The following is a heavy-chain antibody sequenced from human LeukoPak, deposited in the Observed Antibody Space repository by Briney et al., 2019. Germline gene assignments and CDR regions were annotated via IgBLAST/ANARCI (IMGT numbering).Heavy chain of an antibody. CDR3: AKRSRVAAAGTFFDY. J-gene: IGHJ4*02. CDR2: ISGSGGST. CDR1: GFTFSGFP. V-gene: IGHV3-23*01. Sequence: GGSLRLSCAASGFTFSGFPMHWVRQAPGKGLEWVSAISGSGGSTYYADSVKGRFTISRDNSKNTLYLQMNSLRAEDTAVYYCAKRSRVAAAGTFFDYWGQGTLVTVSS. D-gene: IGHD6-13*01.